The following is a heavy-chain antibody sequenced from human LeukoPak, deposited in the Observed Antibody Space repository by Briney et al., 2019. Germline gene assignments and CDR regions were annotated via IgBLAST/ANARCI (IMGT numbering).Heavy chain of an antibody. CDR1: GFXFRNFA. Sequence: WGSLRLSCAAYGFXFRNFAISWVRQAPGKGLEWVPHITNNADATYYADSVKGRFTVSRDNSNNILYLQLDSLRAEDAAVYYCAKDFWSGNYQSGGLDVWAQGSTVTVSS. V-gene: IGHV3-23*01. J-gene: IGHJ6*02. CDR3: AKDFWSGNYQSGGLDV. D-gene: IGHD3-3*01. CDR2: ITNNADAT.